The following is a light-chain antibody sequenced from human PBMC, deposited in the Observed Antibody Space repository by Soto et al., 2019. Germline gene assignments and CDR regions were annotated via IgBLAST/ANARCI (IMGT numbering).Light chain of an antibody. J-gene: IGLJ2*01. Sequence: QSVVTQPPSASGTPGQRVPMSGSGSRSNIGSYTVNWYRHLPGTAPKLLIYSDNQRPSGVPDRFSGSRSGTSASLAISGLQSEDEADYYCTTWDDSLNAVVFGGGTKLTVL. CDR3: TTWDDSLNAVV. CDR1: RSNIGSYT. V-gene: IGLV1-44*01. CDR2: SDN.